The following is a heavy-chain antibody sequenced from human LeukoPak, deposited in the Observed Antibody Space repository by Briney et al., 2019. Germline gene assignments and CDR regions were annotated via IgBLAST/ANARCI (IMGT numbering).Heavy chain of an antibody. D-gene: IGHD3-10*01. Sequence: GGSLRLSCAAFGFTFSSYAMGWVRQAPGKGLEWVSAISGSGGDTYYADSVKGRFTFSRDNSKNTSYLQMNSLRPEDTALYYCAKAVWFGEFDYYFFGLDVRGQGTTVTVSS. CDR3: AKAVWFGEFDYYFFGLDV. CDR1: GFTFSSYA. V-gene: IGHV3-23*01. CDR2: ISGSGGDT. J-gene: IGHJ6*02.